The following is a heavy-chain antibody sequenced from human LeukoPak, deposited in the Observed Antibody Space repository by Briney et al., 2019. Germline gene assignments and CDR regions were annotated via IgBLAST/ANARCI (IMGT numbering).Heavy chain of an antibody. CDR3: TKGENGMDV. D-gene: IGHD1-26*01. CDR1: GFTFSSYR. V-gene: IGHV3-21*01. J-gene: IGHJ6*02. Sequence: GGSLRLSCAASGFTFSSYRMNWVRQAPGKGLEWVSSISDSSSYIYHADLVKGRFTISRDNAKNSVYLQMNSLRAEDTATYYCTKGENGMDVWGQGTTVTVSS. CDR2: ISDSSSYI.